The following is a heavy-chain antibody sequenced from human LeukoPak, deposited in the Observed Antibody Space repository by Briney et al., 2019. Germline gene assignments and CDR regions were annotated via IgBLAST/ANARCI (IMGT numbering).Heavy chain of an antibody. V-gene: IGHV4-59*02. Sequence: PSETLSLTCVVSGASVSSSHWNWIRQLPGKGLEWIGCLSYTGKTDYNPSLTSRVTISLDTSKNQVSLKLRSVTAADTAVYYCSEGYVEPFDHWGQGTLVTVSS. J-gene: IGHJ4*02. CDR1: GASVSSSH. CDR2: LSYTGKT. D-gene: IGHD5-12*01. CDR3: SEGYVEPFDH.